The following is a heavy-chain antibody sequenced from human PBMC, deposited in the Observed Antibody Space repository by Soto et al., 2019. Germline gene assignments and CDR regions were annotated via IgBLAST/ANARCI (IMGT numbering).Heavy chain of an antibody. V-gene: IGHV3-30-3*01. CDR3: ASPGDYEYAFDI. Sequence: GGSLRLSCAASGFTFSSYAMHWVRQAPGKGLEWVAVISYDGSNKYYADSVKGRFTISRDNSKNTLYLQMNSLRAEDTAVYYCASPGDYEYAFDIWGQGTMVTVS. J-gene: IGHJ3*02. CDR1: GFTFSSYA. CDR2: ISYDGSNK. D-gene: IGHD4-17*01.